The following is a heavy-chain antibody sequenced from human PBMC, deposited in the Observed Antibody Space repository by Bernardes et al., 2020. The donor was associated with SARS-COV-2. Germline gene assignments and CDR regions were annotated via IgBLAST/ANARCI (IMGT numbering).Heavy chain of an antibody. J-gene: IGHJ6*02. V-gene: IGHV1-18*01. Sequence: ASVKVSCMASGYTFTQYGISWVRQAAGHGLEWMGWISAYNGNTNYAQKLQDRVTMTTDTSTSTAYMELRSLRSDDTAVYYCARVGCGGDCYPNPRPYYYYGMDVWGQGTTVTVSS. D-gene: IGHD2-21*01. CDR2: ISAYNGNT. CDR1: GYTFTQYG. CDR3: ARVGCGGDCYPNPRPYYYYGMDV.